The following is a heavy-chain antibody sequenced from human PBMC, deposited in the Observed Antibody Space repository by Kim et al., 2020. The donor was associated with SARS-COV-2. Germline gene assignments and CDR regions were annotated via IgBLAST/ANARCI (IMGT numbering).Heavy chain of an antibody. D-gene: IGHD6-19*01. CDR3: ARDHGRQWLLRFDP. V-gene: IGHV3-11*01. J-gene: IGHJ5*02. Sequence: GGSLRLSCAASGFTFSDYYMSWIRQAPGKGLEWVSYISSSGSTIYYADSVKGRFTISRDNAKNSLYLQMNSLRAEDTAVYYCARDHGRQWLLRFDPWGQGTLVTVSS. CDR1: GFTFSDYY. CDR2: ISSSGSTI.